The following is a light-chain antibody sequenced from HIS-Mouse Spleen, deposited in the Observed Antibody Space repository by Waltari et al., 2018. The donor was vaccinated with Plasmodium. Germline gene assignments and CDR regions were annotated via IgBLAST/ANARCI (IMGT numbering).Light chain of an antibody. CDR1: QSVSSN. Sequence: VMTPSPATLSVSPGERATLSCRASQSVSSNLAWYQQQPGQAPRLLIYGASTRATGIPARFSGSGSGTEFTLTISSMQSEDFAVYYCQQYNNWPPYTFGQGTKLEIK. CDR2: GAS. V-gene: IGKV3-15*01. CDR3: QQYNNWPPYT. J-gene: IGKJ2*01.